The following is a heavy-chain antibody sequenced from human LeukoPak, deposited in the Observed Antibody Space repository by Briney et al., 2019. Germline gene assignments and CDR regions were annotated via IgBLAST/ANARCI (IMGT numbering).Heavy chain of an antibody. J-gene: IGHJ4*02. CDR1: GGSISSYY. Sequence: SETLSLTCTVSGGSISSYYWSWIRQPPGKGLEWLGYIYYSGSTNYNPSLKSRVTISVDTSKNQFSLKLSSVTAADTAVYYCARSEGCSSTSCYAIDYWGQGTLVTVSS. CDR3: ARSEGCSSTSCYAIDY. CDR2: IYYSGST. D-gene: IGHD2-2*01. V-gene: IGHV4-59*08.